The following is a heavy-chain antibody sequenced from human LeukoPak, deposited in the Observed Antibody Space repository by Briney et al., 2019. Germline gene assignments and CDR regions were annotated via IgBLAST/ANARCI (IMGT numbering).Heavy chain of an antibody. CDR2: ISAYNGNT. CDR1: GYTFTSYG. Sequence: ASVKVSCKASGYTFTSYGISWVRQAPGQGLEWMGWISAYNGNTNYAQKLQGRVTTTTDTSTSTAYMELRSLRSDDTAVYYCARAKGPIAAAGTPRRSVFDYWGQGTLVTVSS. V-gene: IGHV1-18*01. J-gene: IGHJ4*02. CDR3: ARAKGPIAAAGTPRRSVFDY. D-gene: IGHD6-13*01.